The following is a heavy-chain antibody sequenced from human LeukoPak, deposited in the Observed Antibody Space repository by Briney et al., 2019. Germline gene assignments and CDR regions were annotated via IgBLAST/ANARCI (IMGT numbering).Heavy chain of an antibody. D-gene: IGHD2-15*01. CDR1: GFTFSSYA. V-gene: IGHV3-30-3*01. Sequence: GGSLRLSCAASGFTFSSYAMHWVRQAPGKGLEWVAVISYDGSNKYYADSVKGRFTISRDNSKNTLYLQMNSLRAEDTAVYYCARSGRGLLDAFDIWGQGTMVTVSP. CDR2: ISYDGSNK. J-gene: IGHJ3*02. CDR3: ARSGRGLLDAFDI.